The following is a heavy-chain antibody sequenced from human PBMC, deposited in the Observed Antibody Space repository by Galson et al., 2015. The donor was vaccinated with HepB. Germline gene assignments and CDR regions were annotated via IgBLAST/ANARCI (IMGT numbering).Heavy chain of an antibody. CDR3: AKDSMTGYSRDWYTGGFDH. Sequence: SLRLSCAVSGFTFRSYGMHWVHQAPGKGLEWVAFIRYDGTTEFYADSVRGRFTISRDNSGNTLYLQLNSLRPEDTAVYYRAKDSMTGYSRDWYTGGFDHWGQGTLVTVSS. D-gene: IGHD6-19*01. J-gene: IGHJ4*02. CDR2: IRYDGTTE. CDR1: GFTFRSYG. V-gene: IGHV3-30*02.